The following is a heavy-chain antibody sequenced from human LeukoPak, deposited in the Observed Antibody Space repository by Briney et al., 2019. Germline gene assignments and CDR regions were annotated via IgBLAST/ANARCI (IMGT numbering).Heavy chain of an antibody. J-gene: IGHJ6*02. V-gene: IGHV3-23*01. D-gene: IGHD5-18*01. CDR1: GFTFSSYA. CDR2: ISGSGSTI. Sequence: GGSLRLSCAASGFTFSSYAMSWVRQAPGKGLEWVSAISGSGSTIYYADSVKGRFTISRDNAKNSLYLQMNSLRAEDTAVYYCARGGYSYGYFYYYYYGMDVWGQGTTVTVSS. CDR3: ARGGYSYGYFYYYYYGMDV.